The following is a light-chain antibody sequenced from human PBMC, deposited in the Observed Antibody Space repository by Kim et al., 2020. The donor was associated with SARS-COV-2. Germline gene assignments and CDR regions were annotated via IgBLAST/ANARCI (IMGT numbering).Light chain of an antibody. Sequence: PGERATLSCRASQSVSSRYLTWYLQKPGQPPRLLIYGASSRATGIPDRFSGSGSGTDFTLTISRLEPEDFAVYYCQQFGSSPPWTFGQGTKVDIK. CDR1: QSVSSRY. V-gene: IGKV3-20*01. CDR2: GAS. J-gene: IGKJ1*01. CDR3: QQFGSSPPWT.